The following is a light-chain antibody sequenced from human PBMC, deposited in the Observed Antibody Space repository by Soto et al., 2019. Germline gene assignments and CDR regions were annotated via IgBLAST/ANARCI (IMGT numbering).Light chain of an antibody. CDR3: QTWGTGVV. CDR2: VNSDGSH. Sequence: QPVLTQSPSVSASLGASVKLTCTLSSGHSRYAIAWHQQQPEKGPRYLMKVNSDGSHSKGDGIPDRFSGSTSGAERYLTISRLQSEDEADYYCQTWGTGVVFGGGTKLTVL. CDR1: SGHSRYA. V-gene: IGLV4-69*01. J-gene: IGLJ2*01.